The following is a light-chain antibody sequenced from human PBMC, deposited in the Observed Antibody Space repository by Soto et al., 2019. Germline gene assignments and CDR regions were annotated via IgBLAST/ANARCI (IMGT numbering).Light chain of an antibody. J-gene: IGLJ2*01. V-gene: IGLV1-51*01. CDR1: TSNIGSSY. Sequence: QSVLTQAPSVSAAPGQKVTISCSGSTSNIGSSYVSWYQQFPGTAPKLLIYDNNKRPSEIPDRFSGSKSGTSATLDITGLQTGDEADYYCGTWDRNLTAGVFGGGTKLTVL. CDR3: GTWDRNLTAGV. CDR2: DNN.